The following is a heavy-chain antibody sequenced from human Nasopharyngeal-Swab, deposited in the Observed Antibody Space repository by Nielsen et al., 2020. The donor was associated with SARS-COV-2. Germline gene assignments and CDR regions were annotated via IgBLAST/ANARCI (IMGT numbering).Heavy chain of an antibody. V-gene: IGHV4-30-4*01. CDR1: GGSISSGDYY. Sequence: SETLSLTCTVSGGSISSGDYYWSWIRRPPGKGLEWIGYIYYSGSTYYNPSLKSRVTISVGTSKNQFSLKLSSVTAADTAVYYCARVYYYYYYMDVWGKGTTVTVS. J-gene: IGHJ6*03. CDR2: IYYSGST. CDR3: ARVYYYYYYMDV.